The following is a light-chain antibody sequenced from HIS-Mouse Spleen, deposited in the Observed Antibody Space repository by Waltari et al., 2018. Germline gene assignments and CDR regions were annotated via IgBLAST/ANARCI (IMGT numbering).Light chain of an antibody. V-gene: IGLV2-11*01. CDR1: SSDVGGYNY. Sequence: QSALTQPRSVSGSPGQSVTISCTGTSSDVGGYNYVSLYQQHPGKAPKLMIYDVSKRPSGVPDLFSGSKSGNTASLTISGLQAEDEADYYCCSYAGSYTFVFGTGTKVTVL. CDR3: CSYAGSYTFV. J-gene: IGLJ1*01. CDR2: DVS.